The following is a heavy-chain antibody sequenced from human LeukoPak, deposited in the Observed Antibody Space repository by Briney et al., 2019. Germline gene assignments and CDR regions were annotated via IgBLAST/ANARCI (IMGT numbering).Heavy chain of an antibody. Sequence: GGSLRLSCAASGFRFSNSWMTWVRQAPGKGLEWVSAISNGGATRNYADSVKGRFTISRDNSQNTLYLQMNSLRADDTAVYYCAKRVSGSSWEHQTIDYWGQGTLATVSS. D-gene: IGHD6-13*01. CDR2: ISNGGATR. CDR1: GFRFSNSW. V-gene: IGHV3-23*01. J-gene: IGHJ4*02. CDR3: AKRVSGSSWEHQTIDY.